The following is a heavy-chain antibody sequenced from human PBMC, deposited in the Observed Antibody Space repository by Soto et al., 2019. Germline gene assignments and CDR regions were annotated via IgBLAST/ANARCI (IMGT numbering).Heavy chain of an antibody. CDR2: ISDDGSTT. V-gene: IGHV3-74*01. CDR1: GFTFIAYW. CDR3: TRGPRVSSTGTGAH. Sequence: PWGSLRLACEVSGFTFIAYWIHWFRQVPGKCLIWVSRISDDGSTTTYADSVRGRFTISRDNAKNTLYLQMNSLRADDTGLYYCTRGPRVSSTGTGAHWGQGTLVTVSS. J-gene: IGHJ4*02. D-gene: IGHD1-1*01.